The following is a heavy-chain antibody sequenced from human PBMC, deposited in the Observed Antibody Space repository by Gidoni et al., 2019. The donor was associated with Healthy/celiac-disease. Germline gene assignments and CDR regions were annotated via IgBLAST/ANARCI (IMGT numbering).Heavy chain of an antibody. J-gene: IGHJ4*02. V-gene: IGHV1-69*06. CDR2: IIPILGTA. D-gene: IGHD3-9*01. CDR3: ARGGYDILTGYVPLDY. CDR1: GGTFSSYA. Sequence: QVQLVQSGAEVKKPGSSVKVSCKASGGTFSSYASSWVRQAPGQGLEWMGGIIPILGTANYAQKFQGRVTITADKSTSTAYMELSSLRSEDTAVYYCARGGYDILTGYVPLDYWGQGTLVTVSS.